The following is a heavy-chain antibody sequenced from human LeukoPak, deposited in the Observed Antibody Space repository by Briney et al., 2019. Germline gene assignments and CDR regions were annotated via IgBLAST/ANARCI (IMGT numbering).Heavy chain of an antibody. CDR3: ARPYSSGRAYYYYMDV. D-gene: IGHD6-19*01. J-gene: IGHJ6*03. Sequence: SVKVSCKASGGTFSSYAISWVRQAPGQGLEWMGGIIPIFGTANYAQKFQGRVTITTDESTSTAYMELSSLRSEDTAVYYCARPYSSGRAYYYYMDVWGKGTTVTVSS. CDR2: IIPIFGTA. V-gene: IGHV1-69*05. CDR1: GGTFSSYA.